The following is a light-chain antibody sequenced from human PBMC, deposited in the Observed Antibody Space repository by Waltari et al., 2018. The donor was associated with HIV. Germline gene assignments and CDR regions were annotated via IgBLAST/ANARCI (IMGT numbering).Light chain of an antibody. J-gene: IGLJ2*01. V-gene: IGLV1-40*01. Sequence: QSVLTQPPSVSGAPGQRVTISCTGSSSNIGAGYDVHWYQQLPGTAPKLLIYGNINLPSWVLDRFSGSKSGTSASLAITVLQAEDEADYYCQSYDSSLSGSVFGGGPKLTVL. CDR1: SSNIGAGYD. CDR3: QSYDSSLSGSV. CDR2: GNI.